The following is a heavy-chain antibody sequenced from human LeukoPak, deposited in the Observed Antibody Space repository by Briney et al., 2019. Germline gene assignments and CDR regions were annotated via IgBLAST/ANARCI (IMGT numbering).Heavy chain of an antibody. D-gene: IGHD3-22*01. CDR1: GGSISSYY. CDR3: AGSGDYYDSSGYAFDI. CDR2: IYTSGST. V-gene: IGHV4-4*07. J-gene: IGHJ3*02. Sequence: SETLSLTCTVSGGSISSYYWSWIRQPAGKGLEWVGRIYTSGSTNYNPSLKSRVTMSVDTSKNQFSLKLSSVTAADTAVYYCAGSGDYYDSSGYAFDIWGQGTMVTVSS.